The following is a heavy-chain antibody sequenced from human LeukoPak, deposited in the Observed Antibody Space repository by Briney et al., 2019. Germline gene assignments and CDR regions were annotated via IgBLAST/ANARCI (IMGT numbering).Heavy chain of an antibody. V-gene: IGHV3-23*01. CDR3: AKDERYSGYSPLDY. D-gene: IGHD5-12*01. J-gene: IGHJ4*02. CDR2: ITGSGGRT. CDR1: GFTFSNYA. Sequence: GGSLRLSCAASGFTFSNYAMGWVRQAPGKGLEWVSSITGSGGRTYYADSVKGRFTISRDNSKNTLYLQMNSLRAEDTAVYYCAKDERYSGYSPLDYWGQGTLVTVSS.